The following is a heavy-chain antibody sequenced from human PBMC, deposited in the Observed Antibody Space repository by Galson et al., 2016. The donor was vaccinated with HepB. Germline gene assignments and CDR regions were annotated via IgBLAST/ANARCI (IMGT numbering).Heavy chain of an antibody. CDR1: GGSVSSSNR. D-gene: IGHD3-10*01. CDR3: ARVALSVRGITRYYHYYYALDV. Sequence: SETLSLTCAVSGGSVSSSNRWSWVRQTPGNGLEWIGEIDHSGRTNYNPSLKSRLTISVDKSKNQFSLNLTSLTAADTAVYYCARVALSVRGITRYYHYYYALDVWGLGTTVTVSS. V-gene: IGHV4-4*02. CDR2: IDHSGRT. J-gene: IGHJ6*02.